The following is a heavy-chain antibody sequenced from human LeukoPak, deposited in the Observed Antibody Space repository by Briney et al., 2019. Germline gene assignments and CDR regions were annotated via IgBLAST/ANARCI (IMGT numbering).Heavy chain of an antibody. D-gene: IGHD3-22*01. CDR1: GGSISSYY. V-gene: IGHV4-59*08. CDR3: ARDSSGYYRIDY. J-gene: IGHJ4*02. CDR2: VFHSGST. Sequence: SETLSLTCTVSGGSISSYYWSWIRQPPGKGLEWIGYVFHSGSTNYNPSLKSRVTISVDTSKNQFSLRLTSVTAADTAVYYCARDSSGYYRIDYWGQGTLVTVSS.